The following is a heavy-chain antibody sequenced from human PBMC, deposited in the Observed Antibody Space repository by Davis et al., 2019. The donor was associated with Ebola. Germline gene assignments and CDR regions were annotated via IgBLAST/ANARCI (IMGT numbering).Heavy chain of an antibody. CDR1: GFTFSSYA. CDR2: ISYDGSNK. Sequence: GESLKISCAASGFTFSSYAMHWVRQAPDKGLEWVAVISYDGSNKYYAYSVKGRFTISRDNSKNTLYLQMNSLRAEDTAVYYCARDRFSGSFDYWGQGTLVTVSS. V-gene: IGHV3-30*04. D-gene: IGHD3-3*01. J-gene: IGHJ4*02. CDR3: ARDRFSGSFDY.